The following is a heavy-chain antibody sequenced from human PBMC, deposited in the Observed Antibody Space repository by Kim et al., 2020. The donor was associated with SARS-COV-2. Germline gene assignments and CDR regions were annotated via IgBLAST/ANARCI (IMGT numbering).Heavy chain of an antibody. D-gene: IGHD3-10*01. CDR1: GGSISSYY. J-gene: IGHJ6*02. Sequence: SETLSLTCTVSGGSISSYYWSWIRQPPGKGLEWIGYIYYSGSTNYNPSLKSRVTISVDTSKNQFSLKLSSVTAADTAVYYCARQEMQLWFGAEYPRGMDVWGQGTTVTVSS. CDR2: IYYSGST. CDR3: ARQEMQLWFGAEYPRGMDV. V-gene: IGHV4-59*13.